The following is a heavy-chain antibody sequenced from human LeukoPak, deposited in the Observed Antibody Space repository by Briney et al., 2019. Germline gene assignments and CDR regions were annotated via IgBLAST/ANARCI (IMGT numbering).Heavy chain of an antibody. Sequence: PSETLSLTCTVSGGSISSGSYFWSWIRQPAGKGLEWIGRIYTSGSTNYNPSLKSRVTMSVDTSKNQFSLKLSSVTAADTAVYYCAREPEVRYYFDYWGQGTLVTVSS. D-gene: IGHD1-14*01. V-gene: IGHV4-61*02. CDR2: IYTSGST. J-gene: IGHJ4*02. CDR3: AREPEVRYYFDY. CDR1: GGSISSGSYF.